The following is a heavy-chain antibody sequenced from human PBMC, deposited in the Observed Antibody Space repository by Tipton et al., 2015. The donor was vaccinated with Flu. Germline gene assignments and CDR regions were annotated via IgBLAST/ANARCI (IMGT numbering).Heavy chain of an antibody. V-gene: IGHV1-46*01. CDR3: ATLPEADREYQLPTYRLDY. D-gene: IGHD2-2*01. J-gene: IGHJ4*02. CDR2: INPSGGST. Sequence: QSGAEVKKPGASVKVSCKASGYTFTSYYMHWVRQAPGQGLEWMGIINPSGGSTSYAQKFQGRVTITADESTSTAYMELSSLRSEDTAVYYCATLPEADREYQLPTYRLDYWGQGTLVTVSS. CDR1: GYTFTSYY.